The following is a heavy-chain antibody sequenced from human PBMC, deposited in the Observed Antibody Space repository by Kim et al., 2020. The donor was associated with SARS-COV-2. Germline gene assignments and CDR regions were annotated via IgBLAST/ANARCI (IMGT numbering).Heavy chain of an antibody. D-gene: IGHD1-1*01. V-gene: IGHV3-30*18. Sequence: GGSLRLSCAASGFSFSTYNMHWVRQAPGKGLEWVAVISFDGNSQYYADSVRDRFTISKDNSINMLYLQMSSLRTEDTGVYYCANAHNQYYGVGVLGQGT. CDR3: ANAHNQYYGVGV. J-gene: IGHJ6*02. CDR2: ISFDGNSQ. CDR1: GFSFSTYN.